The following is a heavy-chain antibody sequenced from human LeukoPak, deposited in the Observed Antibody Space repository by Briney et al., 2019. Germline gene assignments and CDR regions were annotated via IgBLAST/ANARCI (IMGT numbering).Heavy chain of an antibody. CDR1: GGTFISYA. V-gene: IGHV1-69*13. CDR2: IIPIFGTA. D-gene: IGHD3-3*01. CDR3: AREHGYDFWSGYYPSLDY. J-gene: IGHJ4*02. Sequence: GASVKVSCKASGGTFISYAISWVRQAPGQGLEWMGGIIPIFGTANYAQKFQGRVTITADESTSTAYMELSSLRAEDTAVYYCAREHGYDFWSGYYPSLDYWGQGTLVTVSS.